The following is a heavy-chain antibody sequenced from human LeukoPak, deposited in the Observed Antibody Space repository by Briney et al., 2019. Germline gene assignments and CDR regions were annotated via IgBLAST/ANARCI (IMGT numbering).Heavy chain of an antibody. J-gene: IGHJ4*02. V-gene: IGHV3-7*02. D-gene: IGHD1-1*01. Sequence: GGSLRLSCAASGFAFSSYWMSWVRQAPGKGLEWVANIKQDGSEKNYVDSVKGRLTISRDNAKNSLYLQMNSLRAEDTAVYYCLSTATFDYWGQGTLVTVSS. CDR3: LSTATFDY. CDR1: GFAFSSYW. CDR2: IKQDGSEK.